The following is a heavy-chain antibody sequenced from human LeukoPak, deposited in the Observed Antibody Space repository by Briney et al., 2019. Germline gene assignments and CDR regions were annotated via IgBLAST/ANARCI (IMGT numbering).Heavy chain of an antibody. D-gene: IGHD3-3*01. V-gene: IGHV3-33*01. CDR1: GFTFSSYG. CDR3: AREGDFWSVNHESFDY. J-gene: IGHJ4*02. Sequence: GGSLRLFCAASGFTFSSYGMHWVRQAPGKGLEWVAVIWYDGSNKYYADSLKGRFSISRDNSKNTLYLQMNSLRAEDTAVYYCAREGDFWSVNHESFDYWGQGTLVTVSS. CDR2: IWYDGSNK.